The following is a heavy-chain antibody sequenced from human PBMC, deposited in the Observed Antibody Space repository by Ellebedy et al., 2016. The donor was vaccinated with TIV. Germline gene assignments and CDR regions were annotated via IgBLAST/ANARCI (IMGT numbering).Heavy chain of an antibody. J-gene: IGHJ4*02. CDR2: IYSGGNT. CDR1: GFPVGSHF. Sequence: PGGSLRLSCAASGFPVGSHFMRWVRQAPGKGLEWVSLIYSGGNTYYADSVRGRFTISRDKSKNTLHLQMNSLRAEDTAVYYCARGGTFGGYWGRGTLVTVSS. V-gene: IGHV3-66*01. CDR3: ARGGTFGGY. D-gene: IGHD2/OR15-2a*01.